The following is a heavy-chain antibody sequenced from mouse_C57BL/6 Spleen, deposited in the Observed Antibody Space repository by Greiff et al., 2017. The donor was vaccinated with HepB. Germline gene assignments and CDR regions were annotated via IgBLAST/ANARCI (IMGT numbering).Heavy chain of an antibody. J-gene: IGHJ3*01. Sequence: VQLQQSGAELVRPGASVTLSCKASGYTFTDYEMHWVKQTPVHGLEWIGAIDPETGGTAYNQKFKGKAILTADKSSSTAYMELRSLTSEDSAVYYCTREGGPLAWFAYWGQGTLVTVSA. CDR3: TREGGPLAWFAY. CDR2: IDPETGGT. V-gene: IGHV1-15*01. CDR1: GYTFTDYE.